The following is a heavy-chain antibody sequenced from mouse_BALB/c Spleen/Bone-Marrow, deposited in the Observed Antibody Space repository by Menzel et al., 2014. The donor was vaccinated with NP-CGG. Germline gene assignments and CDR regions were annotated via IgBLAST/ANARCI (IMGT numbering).Heavy chain of an antibody. V-gene: IGHV1-54*01. CDR1: GYAFTNYL. CDR2: INPGSGGT. Sequence: VQLQQSGAELVRPGTSVKVSCKASGYAFTNYLIEWVKQGPGQGLEWIGVINPGSGGTNYNEKFKGKATLTADKSSSTAYMQLSSPTSDDSAVYFCARDGDYDEGYAMDYWGQGTSVTVSS. J-gene: IGHJ4*01. D-gene: IGHD2-4*01. CDR3: ARDGDYDEGYAMDY.